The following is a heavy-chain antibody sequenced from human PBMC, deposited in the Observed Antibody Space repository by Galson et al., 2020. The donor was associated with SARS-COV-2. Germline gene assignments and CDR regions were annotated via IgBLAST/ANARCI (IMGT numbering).Heavy chain of an antibody. J-gene: IGHJ4*02. CDR2: ISSDGSTT. D-gene: IGHD2-15*01. CDR1: GFTFSRYW. CDR3: VRSVTSAPTPGNY. V-gene: IGHV3-74*01. Sequence: GGSLRLSCAASGFTFSRYWMHWVRQAPGKGLVWVSRISSDGSTTNYADSVRGRFTVSRDNAENTLFLQMNSLRAEDTAVYYCVRSVTSAPTPGNYWGQGTLVTVSS.